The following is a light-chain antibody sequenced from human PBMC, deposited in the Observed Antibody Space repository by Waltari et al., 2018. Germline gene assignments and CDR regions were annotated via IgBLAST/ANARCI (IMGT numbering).Light chain of an antibody. V-gene: IGKV1-8*01. Sequence: AIRMTQSPSSFSASTGDSVTITCRASQGISSYLAWYQQKPGKAPKLLIYAASTLQSWVPSRFSGSRSGTDFTLTISCLQSEDFATYYCQQYYSYPLPFGQGTKLEIK. J-gene: IGKJ2*01. CDR2: AAS. CDR3: QQYYSYPLP. CDR1: QGISSY.